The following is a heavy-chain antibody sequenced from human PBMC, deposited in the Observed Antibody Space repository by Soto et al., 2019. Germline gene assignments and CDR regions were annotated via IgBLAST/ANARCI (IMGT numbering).Heavy chain of an antibody. CDR1: GGSISSGDYW. J-gene: IGHJ2*01. CDR2: VYYDGTT. V-gene: IGHV4-39*01. CDR3: ARQVGGDKWYFDV. Sequence: QLQLQESGPGLVKPSETLSLTCTVSGGSISSGDYWWAWIRQLPGQELEWIGIGSVYYDGTTHSKPSLKSCGIISIATSNIQFSLKLNSVTAVDTALYDCARQVGGDKWYFDVCGRGTLVTVSS. D-gene: IGHD1-26*01.